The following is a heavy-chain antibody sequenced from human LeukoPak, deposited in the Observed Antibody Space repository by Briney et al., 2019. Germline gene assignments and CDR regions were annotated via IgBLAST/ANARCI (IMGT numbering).Heavy chain of an antibody. CDR3: ARVAFSSSWHPESNYFQH. J-gene: IGHJ1*01. Sequence: SVKVSCRASGYTFTNYGVSWVRQAPGQGLEWMGGIIPIFGTANYAQKFQGRVTITADESTSTAYMELSSLRSEDTAVYYCARVAFSSSWHPESNYFQHWGQGTLVTVSS. CDR2: IIPIFGTA. D-gene: IGHD6-13*01. CDR1: GYTFTNYG. V-gene: IGHV1-69*01.